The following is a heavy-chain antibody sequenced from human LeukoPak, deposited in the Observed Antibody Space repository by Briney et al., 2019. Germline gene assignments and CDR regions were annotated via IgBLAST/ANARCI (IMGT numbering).Heavy chain of an antibody. Sequence: KPGGSLRLSCAASGFTFSSYSMNWVRQAPGKGLEWVSSISSSSSYIYYADSVKGRFTISRDNAKNSLYLQMNSLRAEDTAVYYCARDRGIQLWFPFDYWGQGTLVTVSS. V-gene: IGHV3-21*01. D-gene: IGHD5-18*01. CDR3: ARDRGIQLWFPFDY. J-gene: IGHJ4*02. CDR2: ISSSSSYI. CDR1: GFTFSSYS.